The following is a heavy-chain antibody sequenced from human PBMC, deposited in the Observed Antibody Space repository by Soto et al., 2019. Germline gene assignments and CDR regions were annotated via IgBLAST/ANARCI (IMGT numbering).Heavy chain of an antibody. CDR3: ALRIHYCSSTSCYIFDY. Sequence: ASVKASCKASGYTFTSYDMKWVRQATEQGLEWMGWMNPNSGNTGYAQKFQGRVTMTRNTSISTAYMELSSLRSEDTAVYYCALRIHYCSSTSCYIFDYWGQGTLVTVSS. D-gene: IGHD2-2*02. CDR1: GYTFTSYD. CDR2: MNPNSGNT. J-gene: IGHJ4*02. V-gene: IGHV1-8*02.